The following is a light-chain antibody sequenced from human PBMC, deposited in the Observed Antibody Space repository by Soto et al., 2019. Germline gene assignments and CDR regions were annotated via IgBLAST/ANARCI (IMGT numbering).Light chain of an antibody. CDR3: AAWDDDLSGFV. Sequence: QSVLPQPPSASGTPGQRVTISCSGSSSNIGSNYVYWYQALPGTAPKLFIHSNHQRPSGVPDRFSGSKYGTSASLAIRWLRSEDEADYYWAAWDDDLSGFVFGRGNRVTAL. J-gene: IGLJ1*01. CDR2: SNH. CDR1: SSNIGSNY. V-gene: IGLV1-47*02.